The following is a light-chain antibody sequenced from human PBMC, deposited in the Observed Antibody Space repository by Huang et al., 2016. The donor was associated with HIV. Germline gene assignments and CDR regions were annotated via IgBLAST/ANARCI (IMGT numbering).Light chain of an antibody. J-gene: IGKJ4*01. CDR3: QQSYSRIT. CDR2: AAS. V-gene: IGKV1-39*01. CDR1: QSISSY. Sequence: DIQMTQSPSSLSASVGDRVTITCRASQSISSYLNWYQQKPGQAPNLLMYAASSLQSGVPSRFSGSGSGTDFTLTSSSLQPEDFETYYCQQSYSRITFGGGTKVEIK.